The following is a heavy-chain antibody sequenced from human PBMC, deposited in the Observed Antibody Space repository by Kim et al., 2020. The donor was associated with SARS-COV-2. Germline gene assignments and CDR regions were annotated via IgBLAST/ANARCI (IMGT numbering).Heavy chain of an antibody. V-gene: IGHV4-34*01. D-gene: IGHD6-19*01. Sequence: SETLSLTCAVYGGSFSGYYWSWIRQPPGKGLEWIGEINHSGSTNYNPSLKSRVTISVDTSKNQFSLKLSSVTAADTAVYYCARWGASGWYGVSWFDPWGQGTLVTVSS. CDR1: GGSFSGYY. CDR2: INHSGST. J-gene: IGHJ5*02. CDR3: ARWGASGWYGVSWFDP.